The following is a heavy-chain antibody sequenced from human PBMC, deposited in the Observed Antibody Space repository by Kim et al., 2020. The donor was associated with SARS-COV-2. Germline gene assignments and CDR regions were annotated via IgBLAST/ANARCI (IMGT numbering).Heavy chain of an antibody. Sequence: NPPLKSRVTISVDTSKNQFSLKLSSVTAADTAVYYCARREFYGDYVYFDYWGQGTLVTVSS. V-gene: IGHV4-59*08. J-gene: IGHJ4*02. CDR3: ARREFYGDYVYFDY. D-gene: IGHD4-17*01.